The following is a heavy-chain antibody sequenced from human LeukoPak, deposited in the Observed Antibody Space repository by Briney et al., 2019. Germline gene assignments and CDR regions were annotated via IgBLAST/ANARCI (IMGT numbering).Heavy chain of an antibody. J-gene: IGHJ6*02. D-gene: IGHD3-10*01. Sequence: GASVKVSCKASGNTFMTDRLHWVRQAPGQGLEWMGWIITGNGDTKSSQKFQGRVTITRDTSAGTVYMELGSLTSEDTAVHYCVRDRPWPRGSGHYGMDVWGQGTTVTVSS. V-gene: IGHV1-3*04. CDR3: VRDRPWPRGSGHYGMDV. CDR1: GNTFMTDR. CDR2: IITGNGDT.